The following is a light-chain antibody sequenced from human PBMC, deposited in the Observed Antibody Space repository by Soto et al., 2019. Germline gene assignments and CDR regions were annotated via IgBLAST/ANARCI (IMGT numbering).Light chain of an antibody. Sequence: EVGLTQSPSTLSLSPGERHSLSCRASQNVDTFLAWYQQKPGHSPRLLIYDASKRATGIPARFSGSGSGTDFTLTISSLEPEDFAVYYCQQRDNWPVTFGAGTKVDVK. CDR1: QNVDTF. V-gene: IGKV3-11*01. CDR3: QQRDNWPVT. J-gene: IGKJ4*01. CDR2: DAS.